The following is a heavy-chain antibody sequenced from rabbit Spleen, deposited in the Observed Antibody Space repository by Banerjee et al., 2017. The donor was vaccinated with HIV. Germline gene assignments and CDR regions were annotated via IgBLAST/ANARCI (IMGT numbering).Heavy chain of an antibody. J-gene: IGHJ4*01. CDR1: GFSFSNNAW. CDR2: IYAGYSGST. D-gene: IGHD6-1*01. Sequence: QEQLEESGGGLVQPEGSLTLTCTASGFSFSNNAWICWVRQAPGKGLEWIACIYAGYSGSTYYASWAKGRFTISKTSSTTVTLQMTSLTVADTATYFCARDHATTSDYYFNLWGPVTLVTVS. CDR3: ARDHATTSDYYFNL. V-gene: IGHV1S45*01.